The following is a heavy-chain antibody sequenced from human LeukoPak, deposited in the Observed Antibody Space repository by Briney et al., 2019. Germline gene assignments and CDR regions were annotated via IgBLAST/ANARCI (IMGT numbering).Heavy chain of an antibody. V-gene: IGHV4-34*01. J-gene: IGHJ3*02. D-gene: IGHD3-3*01. CDR1: GESFSRYF. Sequence: TSETLSLTCALYGESFSRYFWSWIPQTPGKGLEWIRQINHGGNTRYNPSLKSRVTMSVDTSKNQFSLKLSSVTAADTAVYYCARIYDFWTPLRGAFDIWGQGRMVSVSS. CDR2: INHGGNT. CDR3: ARIYDFWTPLRGAFDI.